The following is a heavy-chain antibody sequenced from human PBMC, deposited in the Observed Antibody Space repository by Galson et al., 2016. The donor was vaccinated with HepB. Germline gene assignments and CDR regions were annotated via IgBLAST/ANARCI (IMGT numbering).Heavy chain of an antibody. V-gene: IGHV3-23*01. Sequence: SLRLSCAASGFTFSSYAMSWVRQAPGKELEWVSASSGSGGSTYYADSVKGRFTISRDNSKNTLFLQMNSLRAEDTAVYYCATKPHYYDFLTGYYMGGYFDYWGQGTLVTVSS. CDR1: GFTFSSYA. D-gene: IGHD3-9*01. CDR3: ATKPHYYDFLTGYYMGGYFDY. CDR2: SSGSGGST. J-gene: IGHJ4*02.